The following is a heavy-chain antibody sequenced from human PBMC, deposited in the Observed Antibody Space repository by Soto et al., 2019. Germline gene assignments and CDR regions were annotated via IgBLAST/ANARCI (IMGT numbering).Heavy chain of an antibody. V-gene: IGHV4-61*08. CDR2: IYYSGST. J-gene: IGHJ4*02. CDR3: ARLTGYYVRSFDY. CDR1: GGSISSGVYY. Sequence: PSETLSLTCTVSGGSISSGVYYWSWIRQHPGKGLEWIGYIYYSGSTNYNPSLKSRVTISVDTSKNQFSLKLSSVTAADTAVYYCARLTGYYVRSFDYWGQGTLVTVSS. D-gene: IGHD3-9*01.